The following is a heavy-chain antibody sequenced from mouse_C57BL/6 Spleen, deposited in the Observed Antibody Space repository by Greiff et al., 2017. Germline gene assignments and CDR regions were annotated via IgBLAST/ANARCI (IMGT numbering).Heavy chain of an antibody. J-gene: IGHJ4*01. CDR2: IDPETGGT. Sequence: QVQLQQSGAELVKPGASVTLSCTASGYTFTDYEMHWVKQTPVHGLEWIGAIDPETGGTAYNQKFKGKAILTADKSSSTAYMELRSLTSEDSAVYYCTREEVYDGYPYAMDYWGQGTSVTVSS. D-gene: IGHD2-3*01. CDR1: GYTFTDYE. V-gene: IGHV1-15*01. CDR3: TREEVYDGYPYAMDY.